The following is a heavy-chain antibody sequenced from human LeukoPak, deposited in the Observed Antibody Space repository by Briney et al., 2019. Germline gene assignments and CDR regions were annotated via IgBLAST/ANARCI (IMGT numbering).Heavy chain of an antibody. J-gene: IGHJ6*04. D-gene: IGHD6-13*01. CDR2: IYYSGST. Sequence: SETLSLTCTVSGGSISSYYWSWIRQPPGKGLEWLGYIYYSGSTNYNPSLKSRVTISVDTSKNQFSLKLSSVTAADTAVYYCARDTGGIAAAGADVWGKGTTVTVSS. CDR1: GGSISSYY. CDR3: ARDTGGIAAAGADV. V-gene: IGHV4-59*12.